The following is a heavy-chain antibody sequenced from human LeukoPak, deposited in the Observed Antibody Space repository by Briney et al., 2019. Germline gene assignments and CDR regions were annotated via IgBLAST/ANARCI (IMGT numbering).Heavy chain of an antibody. CDR1: GYTLTSSG. CDR2: ISAYNGNT. J-gene: IGHJ3*02. CDR3: ARTMVTTFSDAFDI. D-gene: IGHD4-17*01. Sequence: ASVKVSCKASGYTLTSSGISWVRQAPGQGLEWMGWISAYNGNTKYAQKFQGRVTMTTDTSTSTAYMELRSLRSDDTAVYYCARTMVTTFSDAFDIWGQGTMVIVSS. V-gene: IGHV1-18*01.